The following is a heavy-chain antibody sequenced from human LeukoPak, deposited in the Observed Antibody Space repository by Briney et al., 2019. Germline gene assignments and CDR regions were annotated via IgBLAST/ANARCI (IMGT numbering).Heavy chain of an antibody. CDR3: AGKGYSSQFDY. CDR1: GGSLCSHH. Sequence: SETLSLTCTVSGGSLCSHHWSWVPQPPRKGPEWIGYIYSSGSTNYNPSRMSRVTISVDTSKNQFSLKLSSGTAANTAVYYCAGKGYSSQFDYWGQGTLVTVSS. CDR2: IYSSGST. D-gene: IGHD6-13*01. V-gene: IGHV4-59*11. J-gene: IGHJ4*02.